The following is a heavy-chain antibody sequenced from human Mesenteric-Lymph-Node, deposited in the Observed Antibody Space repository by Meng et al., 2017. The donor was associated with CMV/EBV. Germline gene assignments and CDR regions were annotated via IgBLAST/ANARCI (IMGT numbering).Heavy chain of an antibody. D-gene: IGHD6-19*01. Sequence: SETLSLTCTVSGGSISSSNYYWGWIRQPPGKGLEWIGNIHSGGSTYYNPSLKSRVTISVDTSKNQLSLRLSSVTAADTAVYFCARLAFGWSPKYYFDYWGLGTLVTVSS. CDR2: IHSGGST. CDR3: ARLAFGWSPKYYFDY. J-gene: IGHJ4*02. V-gene: IGHV4-39*07. CDR1: GGSISSSNYY.